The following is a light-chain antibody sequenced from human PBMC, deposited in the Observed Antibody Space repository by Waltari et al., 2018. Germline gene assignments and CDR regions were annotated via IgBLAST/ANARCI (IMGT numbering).Light chain of an antibody. J-gene: IGLJ7*01. V-gene: IGLV1-51*02. CDR3: GTWDSSLSGAV. CDR1: HSNIGNNY. Sequence: QSVFTQPPSVSAAPGQRVTISCSGGHSNIGNNYVSWYRQFQVTAPKLLIYEDSERPSGVPGRFSGSKSGTSATLDITGLQAGDEADYYCGTWDSSLSGAVFGGGTHLTVL. CDR2: EDS.